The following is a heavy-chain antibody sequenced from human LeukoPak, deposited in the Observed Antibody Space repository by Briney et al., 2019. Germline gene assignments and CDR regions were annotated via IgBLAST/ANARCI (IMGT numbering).Heavy chain of an antibody. J-gene: IGHJ4*02. CDR3: ARLQGRGDNYLDY. CDR1: GGSISNYY. D-gene: IGHD7-27*01. Sequence: SQTLSLTCAVSGGSISNYYWSWIRQPPGKRLEWIGYVSYSGSSGSNPSLESRVTISVDMSKNQFSQRLSSVTASDTAVYYCARLQGRGDNYLDYWGQGTLVTVSS. CDR2: VSYSGSS. V-gene: IGHV4-59*08.